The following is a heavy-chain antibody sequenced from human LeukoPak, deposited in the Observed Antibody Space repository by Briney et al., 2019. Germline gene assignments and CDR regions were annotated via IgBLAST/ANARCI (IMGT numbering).Heavy chain of an antibody. CDR2: IWYDGGNK. Sequence: PGRSLRLSCAASGFTFSSYGMHWVRQAPGKGLEWVAVIWYDGGNKYYADSVKGRFTISRDNSKNTLYLQMNSLRAEDTAVYYCARGSRFGELPAGGMDVWGKGTTVTVSS. V-gene: IGHV3-33*01. CDR1: GFTFSSYG. CDR3: ARGSRFGELPAGGMDV. J-gene: IGHJ6*04. D-gene: IGHD3-10*01.